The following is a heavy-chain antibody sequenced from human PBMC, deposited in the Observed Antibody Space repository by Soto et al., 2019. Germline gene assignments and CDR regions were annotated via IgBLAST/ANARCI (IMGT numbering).Heavy chain of an antibody. CDR1: GFTFSSYG. D-gene: IGHD2-21*01. Sequence: GGSLRLSCAASGFTFSSYGMHWVRQAPGKGLEWVAAIWYDGSNKYYADSVKGRFTISRDNSKNTLYLQMNSLRAEDTAVYYCARDQETNLALLKSHSLDYWGQGTLVTVSS. J-gene: IGHJ4*02. CDR3: ARDQETNLALLKSHSLDY. CDR2: IWYDGSNK. V-gene: IGHV3-33*01.